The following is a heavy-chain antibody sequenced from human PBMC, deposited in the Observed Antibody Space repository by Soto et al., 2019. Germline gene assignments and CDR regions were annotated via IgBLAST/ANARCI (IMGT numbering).Heavy chain of an antibody. CDR2: ISGYNGDT. V-gene: IGHV1-18*01. CDR1: GYTFTRYG. J-gene: IGHJ6*02. Sequence: QGHLVQSEAEVKKSGASVKVSCKASGYTFTRYGISWVRQAPGQGLEWMGWISGYNGDTNYAQKFQGRVSMTIDTSTTTAYMELRSLRSDDTAVYYCAKNGQPPYYYYGLDVWGQGTKVTVSS. CDR3: AKNGQPPYYYYGLDV. D-gene: IGHD2-8*01.